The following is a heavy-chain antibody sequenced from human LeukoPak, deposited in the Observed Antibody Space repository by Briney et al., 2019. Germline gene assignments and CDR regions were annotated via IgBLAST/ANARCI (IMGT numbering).Heavy chain of an antibody. Sequence: GGSLRLSCAASGFIFSDHYMDWVRQAPGKGLEGVARSRYKANSYSTVYAASVQGRFTISRDESKNSLYLQMNSLISEDTAVYFCARGFHSFDIWGQGTMVTVSS. V-gene: IGHV3-72*01. J-gene: IGHJ3*02. CDR2: SRYKANSYST. CDR3: ARGFHSFDI. CDR1: GFIFSDHY.